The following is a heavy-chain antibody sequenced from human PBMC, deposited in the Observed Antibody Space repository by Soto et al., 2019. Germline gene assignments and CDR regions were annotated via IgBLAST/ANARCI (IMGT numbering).Heavy chain of an antibody. D-gene: IGHD6-19*01. J-gene: IGHJ6*02. CDR1: GCSFTSYW. Sequence: PGESLKISCKGSGCSFTSYWIGWVRQMPGKGLEWMGIIYPGDSDTRYSPSFQGQVTISADKSISTAYLQWSSLKASDTAMYYCARPREAGKYYYGVDVWGQGTTVTVSS. V-gene: IGHV5-51*01. CDR3: ARPREAGKYYYGVDV. CDR2: IYPGDSDT.